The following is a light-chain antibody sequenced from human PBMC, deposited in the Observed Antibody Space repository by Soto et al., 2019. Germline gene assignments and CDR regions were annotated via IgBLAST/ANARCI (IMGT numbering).Light chain of an antibody. Sequence: QSALTQPASVSGSPGQSITISCTGTSSDVGSYNYVSWYQQHPGKAPKLMIYEVSDRPSGISSRFSGSKSGNTASLTISGLQTEDEADYYCSSYTSSSTLFGTGTNGTVL. CDR1: SSDVGSYNY. CDR3: SSYTSSSTL. J-gene: IGLJ1*01. CDR2: EVS. V-gene: IGLV2-14*01.